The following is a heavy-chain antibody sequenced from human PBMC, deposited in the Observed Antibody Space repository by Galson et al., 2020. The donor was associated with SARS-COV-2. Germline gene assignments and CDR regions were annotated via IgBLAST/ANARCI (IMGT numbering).Heavy chain of an antibody. D-gene: IGHD3-16*01. CDR3: ARGRNLYLPPGP. Sequence: ASETLSLTCTVSGGSISSGSYYWSWIRQPAGKGLEWIGRIYTSGSTNYNPSLKSRVTISVDTSKNQFSLKLSSVTAADTAVYYCARGRNLYLPPGPWGQGTLVTVSS. J-gene: IGHJ5*02. V-gene: IGHV4-61*02. CDR1: GGSISSGSYY. CDR2: IYTSGST.